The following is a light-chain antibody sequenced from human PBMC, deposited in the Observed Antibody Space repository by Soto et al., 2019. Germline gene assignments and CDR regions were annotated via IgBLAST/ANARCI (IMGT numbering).Light chain of an antibody. J-gene: IGKJ5*01. V-gene: IGKV3-11*01. Sequence: EIVLTQSPATLSLSPGERATLSCRASQSVGTFLAWYQQKPGQAPRLLIYDASNRAAGIPARFSGSASGTDFTLTISSLKPEDFAVYYCQQRSNWPHTFGQGTRLEIK. CDR3: QQRSNWPHT. CDR1: QSVGTF. CDR2: DAS.